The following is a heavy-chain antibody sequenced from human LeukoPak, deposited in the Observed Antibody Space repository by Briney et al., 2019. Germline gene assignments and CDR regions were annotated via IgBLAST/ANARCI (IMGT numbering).Heavy chain of an antibody. J-gene: IGHJ5*02. CDR2: ISAYNGNT. CDR3: ARDHWGGIVGATAPLLSWFDP. V-gene: IGHV1-18*01. CDR1: GYTFTSYG. D-gene: IGHD1-26*01. Sequence: ASVKVSCKASGYTFTSYGISWVRQAPGQGPEWMGWISAYNGNTNYAQKLQGRVTMTTDTSTSTAYMELRSLRSDDTAVYYCARDHWGGIVGATAPLLSWFDPWGQGTLVTVSS.